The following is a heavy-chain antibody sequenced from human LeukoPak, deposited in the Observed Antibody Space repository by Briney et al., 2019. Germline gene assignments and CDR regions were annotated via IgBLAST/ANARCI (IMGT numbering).Heavy chain of an antibody. Sequence: ASVKVSCKASGYTFTSYGISWVRQAPGQGLEWMGWISAYKGNTNYAQKLKGRVTMTTDTSTSTVYMELSSLRSEDTAVYYCAREGYYDILTGYSPKFYYYYMDVWGKGTTVTISS. D-gene: IGHD3-9*01. J-gene: IGHJ6*03. CDR2: ISAYKGNT. CDR1: GYTFTSYG. CDR3: AREGYYDILTGYSPKFYYYYMDV. V-gene: IGHV1-18*01.